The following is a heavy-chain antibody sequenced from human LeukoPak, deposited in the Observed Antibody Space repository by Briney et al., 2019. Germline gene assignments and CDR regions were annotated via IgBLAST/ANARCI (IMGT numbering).Heavy chain of an antibody. CDR3: ARIYCSSTSCYLDY. J-gene: IGHJ4*02. V-gene: IGHV4-39*07. CDR2: IYYSGST. Sequence: SETLSLTCTVSGGSISSSSYYWGWIRQPPGKGLEWIGSIYYSGSTYYNPSLKSRVTISVDTSKNQFSLKLSSVSAADTAVYYCARIYCSSTSCYLDYWGQGTLVAVSS. CDR1: GGSISSSSYY. D-gene: IGHD2-2*01.